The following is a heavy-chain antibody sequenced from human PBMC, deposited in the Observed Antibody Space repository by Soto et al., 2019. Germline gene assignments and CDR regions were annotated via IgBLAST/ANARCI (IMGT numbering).Heavy chain of an antibody. CDR3: AKSSSWAHYYYMDV. CDR1: GFTFSSYA. CDR2: ISGSGGST. J-gene: IGHJ6*03. Sequence: GGSLRLSCASSGFTFSSYAMSWVRQAPGKGLEWVSAISGSGGSTYYADSVKDRFTISRDNSKNSLYLQMNSLRVEDTAIYYCAKSSSWAHYYYMDVWGKGTTVTVSS. V-gene: IGHV3-23*01. D-gene: IGHD2-2*01.